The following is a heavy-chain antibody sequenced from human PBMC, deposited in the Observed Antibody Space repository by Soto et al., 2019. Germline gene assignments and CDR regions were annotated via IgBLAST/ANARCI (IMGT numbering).Heavy chain of an antibody. D-gene: IGHD4-17*01. J-gene: IGHJ5*02. V-gene: IGHV1-69*12. Sequence: QVQLVQSGAEVKKPGSSVKVSCKASGGTFSSYAISWVRQAPGQGLEWMGGIIPIFGTANYAQKFQGRVTITAHESTSTAYMELSSLRSEDTAVYYCARDGDDYGDYGSPNWFDPWGQGTLVTVSS. CDR1: GGTFSSYA. CDR3: ARDGDDYGDYGSPNWFDP. CDR2: IIPIFGTA.